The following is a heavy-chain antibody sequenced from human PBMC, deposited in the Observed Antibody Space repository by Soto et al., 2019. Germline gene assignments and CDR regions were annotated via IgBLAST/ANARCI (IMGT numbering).Heavy chain of an antibody. J-gene: IGHJ6*01. Sequence: GGSLRLSCVASGFSFITYSMNWVRQAPGKGLEWVAIISTDGNTKYYADPVKDRFTISRDNSKNTLFLQMNSLRGEESAVYYCTRDLPAGLTGGVYYGMDVWGQGTTVTVS. CDR1: GFSFITYS. CDR2: ISTDGNTK. D-gene: IGHD2-8*02. V-gene: IGHV3-30-3*01. CDR3: TRDLPAGLTGGVYYGMDV.